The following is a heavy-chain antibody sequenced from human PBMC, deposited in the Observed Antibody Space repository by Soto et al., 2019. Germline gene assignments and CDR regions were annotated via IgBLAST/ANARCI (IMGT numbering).Heavy chain of an antibody. Sequence: GSLRLSCAASGFTFSSYAMSWVRQAPGKGLEWVSAISGSGGSTYYADSVKGRFTISRDNSKNTLYLQMNSLRAEDTAVYYCAKHDFWTLYNTGLDSWGQGTLVTVSS. V-gene: IGHV3-23*01. D-gene: IGHD3-3*01. CDR2: ISGSGGST. CDR3: AKHDFWTLYNTGLDS. CDR1: GFTFSSYA. J-gene: IGHJ4*02.